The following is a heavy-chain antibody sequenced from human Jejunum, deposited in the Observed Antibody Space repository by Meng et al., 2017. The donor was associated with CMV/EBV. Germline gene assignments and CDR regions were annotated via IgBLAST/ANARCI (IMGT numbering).Heavy chain of an antibody. V-gene: IGHV4-34*01. CDR3: ARGTYSSGWSRYYFDY. J-gene: IGHJ4*02. Sequence: YGGRLRVYYWSWIRQSPGKGLEWIGEINHRGSANYNPSLKSRVTTSVNNSKNQVSLKLSSVTAADTAVYYCARGTYSSGWSRYYFDYWGQGTLVTVSS. CDR1: GGRLRVYY. D-gene: IGHD6-19*01. CDR2: INHRGSA.